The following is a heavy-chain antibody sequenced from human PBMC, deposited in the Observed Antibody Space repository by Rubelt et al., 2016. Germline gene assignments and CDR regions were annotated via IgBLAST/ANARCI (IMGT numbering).Heavy chain of an antibody. CDR2: IYYSGSA. CDR3: ARVSSIATRAIDY. D-gene: IGHD6-6*01. CDR1: GGSITNYY. Sequence: QVQLQESGPGLVKPSETLSLNCTVSGGSITNYYWSWIRQSPGKGLEWVGYIYYSGSANYNPSLKSRVTIAVDTSKNQFSLKCKFGSAADTAVDYCARVSSIATRAIDYWGQGTLVTVSS. V-gene: IGHV4-59*01. J-gene: IGHJ4*02.